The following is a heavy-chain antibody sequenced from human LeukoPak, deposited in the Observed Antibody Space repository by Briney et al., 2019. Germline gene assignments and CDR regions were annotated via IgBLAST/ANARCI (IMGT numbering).Heavy chain of an antibody. V-gene: IGHV1-8*01. CDR3: ARVSSCSSTSCYFPIEYYFDY. Sequence: ASAKVSCKASGYTFTSYDVNWVRQATGQGLEWMGWMNPNSGNTGYAQKFQGRVTMTRNTSISTAYMELSSLRSEDTAVYYCARVSSCSSTSCYFPIEYYFDYWGQGTLVTVSS. D-gene: IGHD2-2*01. CDR1: GYTFTSYD. J-gene: IGHJ4*02. CDR2: MNPNSGNT.